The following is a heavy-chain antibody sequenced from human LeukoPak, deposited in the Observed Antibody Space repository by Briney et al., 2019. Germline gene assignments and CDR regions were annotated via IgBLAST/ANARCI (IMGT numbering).Heavy chain of an antibody. Sequence: GGSLRLSCAASGFTFSSYAMNWVRQAPGEGLEWVTGSSGSGTITYYADSVKGRFTISRDNSKKTLYLQMNSLRVEDTAVYVCARAKRDSPLPISDYYDGMHGWGQGTTVTVSA. D-gene: IGHD3-3*02. CDR1: GFTFSSYA. J-gene: IGHJ6*01. CDR3: ARAKRDSPLPISDYYDGMHG. CDR2: SSGSGTIT. V-gene: IGHV3-23*01.